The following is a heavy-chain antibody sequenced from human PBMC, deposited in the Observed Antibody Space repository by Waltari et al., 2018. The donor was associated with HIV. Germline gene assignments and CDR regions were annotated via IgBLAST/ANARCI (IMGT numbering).Heavy chain of an antibody. J-gene: IGHJ4*02. V-gene: IGHV4-59*01. D-gene: IGHD2-21*01. CDR3: ARLGGARSPLGY. CDR1: GGSMSNYY. Sequence: QVQLQESGPGLVKPSETLSLTCTVSGGSMSNYYWSWIRQPPGKGLELIGYIYYTGSATYNPSLRSRVTISVDTSRNQFSLRVNSVTAADTAVYYCARLGGARSPLGYWGQGTLVAVSS. CDR2: IYYTGSA.